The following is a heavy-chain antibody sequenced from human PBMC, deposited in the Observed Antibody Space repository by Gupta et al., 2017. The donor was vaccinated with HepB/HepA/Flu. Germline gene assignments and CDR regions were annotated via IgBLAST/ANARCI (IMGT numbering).Heavy chain of an antibody. CDR1: GFNFGDYA. J-gene: IGHJ4*02. V-gene: IGHV3-49*05. CDR2: MGGKTDGGTT. Sequence: EVQLVESGGGLVTPGRSLRLSCTASGFNFGDYAMSWFRQAPGKGLEWGGCMGGKTDGGTTEYAASVKGRFTISRDDSKSIAYLQMNSLKTEDTAVYYCTREEGWTSRSDYWGQGAKVTVSS. D-gene: IGHD2-15*01. CDR3: TREEGWTSRSDY.